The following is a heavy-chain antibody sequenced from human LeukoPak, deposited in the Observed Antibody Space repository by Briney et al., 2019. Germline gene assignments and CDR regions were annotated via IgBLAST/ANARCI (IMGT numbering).Heavy chain of an antibody. D-gene: IGHD6-6*01. CDR3: ARGGAARLHFQN. CDR2: IYYSGST. J-gene: IGHJ1*01. CDR1: GGSISSYY. Sequence: EPSETLSLTCIVSGGSISSYYWSWIRQPPGKGLEWIGYIYYSGSTNYNPSLKSRVTISVDTSKNQFSLNLDSVTAADTAVYYCARGGAARLHFQNWGQGTLVTVSS. V-gene: IGHV4-59*01.